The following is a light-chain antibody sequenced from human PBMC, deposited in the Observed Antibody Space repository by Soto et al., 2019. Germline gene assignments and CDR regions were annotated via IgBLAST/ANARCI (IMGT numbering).Light chain of an antibody. J-gene: IGLJ1*01. CDR2: EAI. CDR3: TSYSTSTTLDV. CDR1: SADIGGYTY. Sequence: QSVLTQLASVSGSPGQSISISCTGSSADIGGYTYVSWYQHHSGKAPKLIIYEAITRPSGVSSRFSGSKSGNTASLTISGLQPQDEADYYCTSYSTSTTLDVFGTGTKVTVL. V-gene: IGLV2-14*01.